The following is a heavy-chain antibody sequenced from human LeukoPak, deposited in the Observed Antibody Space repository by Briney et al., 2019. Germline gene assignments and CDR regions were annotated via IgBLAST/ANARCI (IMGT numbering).Heavy chain of an antibody. J-gene: IGHJ6*03. CDR3: ARARYETRIWPKSRYDYYHYMDV. Sequence: RASVKVSCKASGYTFTSYFIHWVRQAPGQRLEWMGWINAGNGNTKYAQEFQDRVTITRDTSASTAYMELSSLRSEDMAVYYCARARYETRIWPKSRYDYYHYMDVWGKGTTVTVSS. CDR1: GYTFTSYF. D-gene: IGHD3-3*01. CDR2: INAGNGNT. V-gene: IGHV1-3*03.